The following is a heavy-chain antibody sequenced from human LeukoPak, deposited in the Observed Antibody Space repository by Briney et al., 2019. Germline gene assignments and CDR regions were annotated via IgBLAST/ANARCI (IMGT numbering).Heavy chain of an antibody. CDR2: IYYSGST. V-gene: IGHV4-61*01. CDR3: ARGGLGYVWYFDL. CDR1: GGSVSSGSYY. J-gene: IGHJ2*01. D-gene: IGHD3-16*01. Sequence: PSETLSLTCTVSGGSVSSGSYYWSWIRQPPGKGLEWIGYIYYSGSTNYNPSLKSRVTISVDTSKNQFSLKLSSVTAADTAVYYCARGGLGYVWYFDLWGRGTLVTVSS.